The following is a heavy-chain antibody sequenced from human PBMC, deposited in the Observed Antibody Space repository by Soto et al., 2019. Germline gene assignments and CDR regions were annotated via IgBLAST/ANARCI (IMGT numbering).Heavy chain of an antibody. Sequence: VQLVESGGGVVQPGGSLRLSCAVSGFTVSRYYMSWVRRLQGRGREWVALFANGGNTNYAEPVKARFTISRDSSENTLDLKLNSLRAEDTAVYYCVRDDVYCGGGRCYGVPMDVWGKGTTVTVSS. D-gene: IGHD2-15*01. CDR1: GFTVSRYY. CDR2: FANGGNT. J-gene: IGHJ6*03. V-gene: IGHV3-66*01. CDR3: VRDDVYCGGGRCYGVPMDV.